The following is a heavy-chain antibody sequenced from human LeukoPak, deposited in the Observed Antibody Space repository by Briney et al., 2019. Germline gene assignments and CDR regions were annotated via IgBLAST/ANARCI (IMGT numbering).Heavy chain of an antibody. V-gene: IGHV4-39*01. CDR3: VRYSLETHSFDI. J-gene: IGHJ4*02. CDR2: IHYSGTT. D-gene: IGHD1-26*01. Sequence: PSETLSLTCTVSGGPISSSGHYCVWIRQPPGEGLEWIGGIHYSGTTYYDTSLKSRMTMSVDTSKNQFSLKLTSLTAADTAIYYCVRYSLETHSFDIWGQGTLVTVSS. CDR1: GGPISSSGHY.